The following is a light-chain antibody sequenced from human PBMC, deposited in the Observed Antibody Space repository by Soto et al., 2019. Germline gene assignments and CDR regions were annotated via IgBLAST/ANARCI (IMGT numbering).Light chain of an antibody. CDR2: DAS. J-gene: IGKJ5*01. V-gene: IGKV3D-11*01. CDR3: QQRSNWHGIT. CDR1: QGVSSY. Sequence: EIVLTQSPATLSLSPGERATLSCRASQGVSSYLAWYQQKPGQAPRLLIYDASNRATGIPARFSGSGPGTEFTLTISSLEPEDFAVYYCQQRSNWHGITFGQGTRLEIK.